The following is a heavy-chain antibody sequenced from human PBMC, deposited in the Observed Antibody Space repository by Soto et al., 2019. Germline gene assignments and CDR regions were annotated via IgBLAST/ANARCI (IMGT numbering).Heavy chain of an antibody. D-gene: IGHD3-3*01. V-gene: IGHV3-23*01. J-gene: IGHJ5*02. CDR3: AKDGASRYDFYKCT. CDR2: ITGSGGST. Sequence: EVKLLESGGGLVQPGGSLRLSCAASGFTFSSYAMSWVRQAPGKGLEWVSDITGSGGSTYYADSVKGRFIISRDNSKHTLFLQMNSLRGEDTAVYYCAKDGASRYDFYKCTWGQGTLVTVSS. CDR1: GFTFSSYA.